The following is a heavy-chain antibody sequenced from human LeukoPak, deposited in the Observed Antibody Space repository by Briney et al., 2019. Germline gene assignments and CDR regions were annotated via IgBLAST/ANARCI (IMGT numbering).Heavy chain of an antibody. CDR1: GGSFTFTSHA. Sequence: GSSVKVSCKASGGSFTFTSHAITWVRQAPGQGLEWIAGIIPIYGSPSYAQRFQGRVTITSDESARTVYMELSSLRSEDTAVYYCAGFFYDNSHDAFDLWGQGTMVTVSS. D-gene: IGHD3-22*01. CDR3: AGFFYDNSHDAFDL. V-gene: IGHV1-69*01. CDR2: IIPIYGSP. J-gene: IGHJ3*01.